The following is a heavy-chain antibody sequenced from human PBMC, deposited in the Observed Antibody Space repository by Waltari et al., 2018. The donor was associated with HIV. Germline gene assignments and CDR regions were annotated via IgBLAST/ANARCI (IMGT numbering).Heavy chain of an antibody. Sequence: EVQLVESGGGLVQPGGSLRLSCAASGFTFSSYSMNWVRPAPGKGLEWVSYISSSSSTIYYADSVKGRFTISRDNAKNSLYLQMNSLRAEDTAVYYCARDDYGMDVWGQGTTVTVSS. J-gene: IGHJ6*02. CDR3: ARDDYGMDV. CDR2: ISSSSSTI. CDR1: GFTFSSYS. V-gene: IGHV3-48*04.